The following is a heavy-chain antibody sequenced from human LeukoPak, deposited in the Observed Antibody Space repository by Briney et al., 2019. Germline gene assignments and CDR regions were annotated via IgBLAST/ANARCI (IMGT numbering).Heavy chain of an antibody. CDR1: GDSVSSKSAA. CDR3: ARDSGQWLEMDAFDI. V-gene: IGHV6-1*01. Sequence: SQSLSLTCAISGDSVSSKSAAWNWIRQSPSRGLEWLGRTCYRSKWYHDYAVSVKSRITINPDTSKNQFSLQLNSVTPEDTAVYYCARDSGQWLEMDAFDIWGQGTMVTVSS. D-gene: IGHD6-19*01. CDR2: TCYRSKWYH. J-gene: IGHJ3*02.